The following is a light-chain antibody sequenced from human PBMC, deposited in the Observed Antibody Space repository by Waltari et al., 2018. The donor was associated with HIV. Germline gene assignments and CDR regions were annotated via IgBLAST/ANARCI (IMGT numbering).Light chain of an antibody. CDR2: LNSDGSH. V-gene: IGLV4-69*01. CDR3: QTWGTGIVV. J-gene: IGLJ2*01. CDR1: SGHSSYA. Sequence: QLVLTQSPSASASLGASVKPTCTLSSGHSSYALAWHQQQPEKGPRYLMKLNSDGSHSKGDGIPDRFSGSSSGAERYLTISSLQSEDEADYYCQTWGTGIVVFGGGTKLTVL.